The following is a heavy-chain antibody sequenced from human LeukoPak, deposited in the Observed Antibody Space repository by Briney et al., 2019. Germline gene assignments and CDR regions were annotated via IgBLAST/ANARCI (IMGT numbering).Heavy chain of an antibody. D-gene: IGHD3-16*02. CDR3: ARGRYYDYVWGSYRYMPSFDY. Sequence: RPSETLSLTCAVYGGSFSGYYWSWIRQPPGKGLEWIGEINHSGSTNYNPSLKSRVTISVDTSKNQFSLKLSSVTAADTAVYYCARGRYYDYVWGSYRYMPSFDYWGQGTLATVSS. CDR1: GGSFSGYY. J-gene: IGHJ4*02. V-gene: IGHV4-34*01. CDR2: INHSGST.